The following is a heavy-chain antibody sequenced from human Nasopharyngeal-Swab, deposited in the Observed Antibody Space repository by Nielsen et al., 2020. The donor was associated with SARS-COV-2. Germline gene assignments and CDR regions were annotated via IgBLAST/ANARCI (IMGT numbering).Heavy chain of an antibody. D-gene: IGHD6-6*01. CDR2: IYYSGST. CDR3: ARGGAARPGFDY. Sequence: WIRPPPGKGLEWIGYIYYSGSTYYNPSLKSRVTISVDTSKNQFSLKLSSVTAADTAVYYCARGGAARPGFDYWGQGTLVTVSS. V-gene: IGHV4-31*02. J-gene: IGHJ4*02.